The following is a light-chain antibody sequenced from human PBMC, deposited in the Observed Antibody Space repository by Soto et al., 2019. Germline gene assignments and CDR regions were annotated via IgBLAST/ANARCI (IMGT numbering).Light chain of an antibody. Sequence: DIEVTQSPSTLSGSVGDRVTITCRASQSISKWLAWYQQTPGQAPNLLIYGASTLQRGVPSRFSGSGSGTEFTLTISSLQPEDFAIYFCQQGSRFPFTFGPGTKVDIK. CDR2: GAS. CDR3: QQGSRFPFT. J-gene: IGKJ3*01. CDR1: QSISKW. V-gene: IGKV1-5*01.